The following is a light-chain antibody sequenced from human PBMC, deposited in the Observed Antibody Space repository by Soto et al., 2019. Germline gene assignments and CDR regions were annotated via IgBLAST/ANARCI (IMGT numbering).Light chain of an antibody. J-gene: IGLJ1*01. Sequence: QSVLTQPPSASGSPGQLVAFSCTGTSSDVGGYNYVSWYQQYPGKAPKLIMYEVTKRPSGVPDRFSGSKSGNTASLTVSGLQAEDEADYYCCSYVGSNNYVFGTGTRATV. CDR3: CSYVGSNNYV. V-gene: IGLV2-8*01. CDR2: EVT. CDR1: SSDVGGYNY.